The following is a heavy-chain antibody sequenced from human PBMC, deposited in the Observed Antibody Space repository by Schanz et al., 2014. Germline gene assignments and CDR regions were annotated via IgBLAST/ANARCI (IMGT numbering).Heavy chain of an antibody. CDR3: ARSLGFTGLSDC. CDR1: GFTFSNNW. D-gene: IGHD1-1*01. Sequence: LLVESGGGFVQPGGSLRLSCAASGFTFSNNWMHWVRQPPGEGLVSVSRISGDGTTTSYADSVKGRFTISRDNAKNTLYLQMNSLRVEDTAVYYCARSLGFTGLSDCWGQGTLVTVSS. CDR2: ISGDGTTT. J-gene: IGHJ4*02. V-gene: IGHV3-74*01.